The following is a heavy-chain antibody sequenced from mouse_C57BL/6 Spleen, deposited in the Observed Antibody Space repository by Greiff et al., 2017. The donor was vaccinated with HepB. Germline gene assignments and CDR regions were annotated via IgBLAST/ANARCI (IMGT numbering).Heavy chain of an antibody. CDR2: INPSSGYT. CDR3: ARSYYSNYDAMDY. Sequence: QVQLKESGAELARPGASVKMSCKASGYTFTSYTMHWVKQRPGQGLEWIGYINPSSGYTKYNQKFKDKATLTADKSSSTAYMQLSSLTSEDSAVYYCARSYYSNYDAMDYWGQGTSVTVSS. V-gene: IGHV1-4*01. CDR1: GYTFTSYT. J-gene: IGHJ4*01. D-gene: IGHD2-5*01.